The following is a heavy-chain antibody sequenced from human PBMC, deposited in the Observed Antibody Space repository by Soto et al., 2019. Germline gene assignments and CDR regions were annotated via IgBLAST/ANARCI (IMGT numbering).Heavy chain of an antibody. J-gene: IGHJ6*03. D-gene: IGHD4-17*01. CDR3: AKRGTVTTSGYYYYYYMDV. Sequence: EVQLLESGGGLVQPGGSLRLSCAASGFTFSSYAMSWVRQAPGQGLEWVSAISGSGGSTYYADSVKGRFTISRDNSKNPLYLQMNSLRAEDTAVYYCAKRGTVTTSGYYYYYYMDVWGKGTTVTVSS. CDR1: GFTFSSYA. CDR2: ISGSGGST. V-gene: IGHV3-23*01.